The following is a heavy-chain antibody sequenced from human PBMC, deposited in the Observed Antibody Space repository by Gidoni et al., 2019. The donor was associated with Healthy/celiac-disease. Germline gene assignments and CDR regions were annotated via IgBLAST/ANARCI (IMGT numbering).Heavy chain of an antibody. Sequence: TIYGTANYAQKFQGRVTITADESTSTAYMELSSLRSEDTAVYYCARAPPHAIAVAGPAAFDIWGQGTMVTVSS. CDR2: TIYGTA. V-gene: IGHV1-69*01. D-gene: IGHD6-19*01. CDR3: ARAPPHAIAVAGPAAFDI. J-gene: IGHJ3*02.